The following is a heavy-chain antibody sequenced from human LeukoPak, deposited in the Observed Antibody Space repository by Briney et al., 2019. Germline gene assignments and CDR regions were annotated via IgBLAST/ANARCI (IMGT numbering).Heavy chain of an antibody. CDR1: GGSISSGGYY. CDR3: ARVRPPDEGWLDP. CDR2: IHYSGNT. J-gene: IGHJ5*02. V-gene: IGHV4-30-4*01. Sequence: SETLSLTCTVSGGSISSGGYYWIWIRQPPRKGLEWIGYIHYSGNTYYNPFLKSRVTISVDTSKNQFSLKLSSVTAADTAVYSCARVRPPDEGWLDPCGQGNVATVS.